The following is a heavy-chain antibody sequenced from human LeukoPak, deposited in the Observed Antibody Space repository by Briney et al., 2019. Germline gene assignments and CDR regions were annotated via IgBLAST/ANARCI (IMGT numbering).Heavy chain of an antibody. CDR1: GFTFSSYA. CDR3: AKDSLSSTRCYMCGMDV. Sequence: GGSLRLSCAASGFTFSSYAMSWVRQAPGKGLEWVSSISGSGGSTNYADSVKGRFTISRDNSKNTLYLQMNSLRAEDTAVYYCAKDSLSSTRCYMCGMDVWGQGTTVTVSS. J-gene: IGHJ6*02. V-gene: IGHV3-23*01. CDR2: ISGSGGST. D-gene: IGHD2-2*02.